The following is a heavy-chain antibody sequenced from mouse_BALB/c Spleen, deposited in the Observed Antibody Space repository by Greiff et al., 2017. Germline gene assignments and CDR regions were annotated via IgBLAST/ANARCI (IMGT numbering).Heavy chain of an antibody. V-gene: IGHV5-6-5*01. CDR2: ISSGGST. CDR3: ARGGRRPAWFAY. J-gene: IGHJ3*01. CDR1: GFTFSSYA. Sequence: EVKLVESGGGLVKPGGSLKLSCAASGFTFSSYAMSWVRQTPEKRLEWVASISSGGSTYYPDSVKGRFTISRDNARNILYLQMSSLRSEDTAMYYCARGGRRPAWFAYWGQGTLVTVSA.